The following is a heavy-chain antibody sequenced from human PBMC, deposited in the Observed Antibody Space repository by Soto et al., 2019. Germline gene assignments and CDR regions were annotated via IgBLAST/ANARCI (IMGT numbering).Heavy chain of an antibody. V-gene: IGHV3-30*18. CDR3: AKFGWGVTSKLTFDL. D-gene: IGHD3-16*01. CDR2: ISYDGSNK. J-gene: IGHJ2*01. CDR1: GFTFSSYG. Sequence: QVQLVESGGGVVQPGRSLRLSCAASGFTFSSYGMHWVRQAPGKGLEWVAVISYDGSNKYYADSVKGRFTISRDNSKNTLYLQMNSLRAEDTAVYYCAKFGWGVTSKLTFDLWGRGTLVTVSS.